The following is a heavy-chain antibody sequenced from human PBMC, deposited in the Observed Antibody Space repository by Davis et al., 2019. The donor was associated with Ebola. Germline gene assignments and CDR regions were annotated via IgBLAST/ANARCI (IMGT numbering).Heavy chain of an antibody. CDR2: ITTGSTYI. D-gene: IGHD2-21*02. Sequence: GGSLRLSCAASGFTFSNYWMHWVRQAPGKGLEWVSSITTGSTYIYYADSVKGRFTISRDNAKNSLYLQMNSLRAEDTAVYFCARDVGLVTGYWGQGTLVTVS. CDR3: ARDVGLVTGY. V-gene: IGHV3-21*01. J-gene: IGHJ4*02. CDR1: GFTFSNYW.